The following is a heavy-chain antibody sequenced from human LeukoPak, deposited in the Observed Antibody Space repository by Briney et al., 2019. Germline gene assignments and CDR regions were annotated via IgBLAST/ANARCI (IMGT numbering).Heavy chain of an antibody. Sequence: PGGSLRLSCAASGFTFSSFWMQWVRQAPGKGLEWVSGINWNGGSTGYADSVKGRFTISRDNAKNSLYLQMNSLRAEDTALYHCARGVHMDYGDYVDWFDPWGQGTLVTVSS. CDR2: INWNGGST. V-gene: IGHV3-20*01. CDR1: GFTFSSFW. CDR3: ARGVHMDYGDYVDWFDP. D-gene: IGHD4-17*01. J-gene: IGHJ5*02.